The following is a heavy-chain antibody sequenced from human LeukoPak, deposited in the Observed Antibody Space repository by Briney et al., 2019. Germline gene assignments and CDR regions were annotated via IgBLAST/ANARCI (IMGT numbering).Heavy chain of an antibody. CDR1: GFTFSSYG. J-gene: IGHJ6*02. V-gene: IGHV3-33*01. Sequence: GGSLRLSCAASGFTFSSYGMHWVRQAPGKGLEWVAVIWYDGSNKYYADSVKGRFTISRDNSKNTLYLQMNSLRAEDTAVYYCARDLYCSGGRCYRPAYYYYGMDVWGQGTTVTVSS. CDR3: ARDLYCSGGRCYRPAYYYYGMDV. CDR2: IWYDGSNK. D-gene: IGHD2-15*01.